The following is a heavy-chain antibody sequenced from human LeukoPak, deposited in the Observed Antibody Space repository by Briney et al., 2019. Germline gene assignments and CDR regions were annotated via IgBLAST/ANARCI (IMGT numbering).Heavy chain of an antibody. Sequence: SETLSLTCTVSGGSISSSSYYWGWIRQPPGKGLEWIGSISYSGSTYYNPSLKSRVTISVDTSKKQFSLKLSSVTAADTAVYYCARGYCSGGSCYSYYYYSYMDVWGKGTTVTVSS. V-gene: IGHV4-39*07. CDR2: ISYSGST. CDR3: ARGYCSGGSCYSYYYYSYMDV. D-gene: IGHD2-15*01. CDR1: GGSISSSSYY. J-gene: IGHJ6*03.